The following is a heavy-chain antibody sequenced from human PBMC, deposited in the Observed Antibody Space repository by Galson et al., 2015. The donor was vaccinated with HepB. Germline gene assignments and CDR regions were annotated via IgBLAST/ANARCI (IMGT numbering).Heavy chain of an antibody. CDR3: ARALLNPNGGGDCSAFDY. CDR2: INPNSGGT. Sequence: SVKVSCKASGYTFTGYYMHWVRQAPGQGLEWMGWINPNSGGTGYAQKFQGRVTVTRDTSIRTAYMELRSLRSGDTAVYYCARALLNPNGGGDCSAFDYWGQGTLVTVSS. D-gene: IGHD2-21*01. CDR1: GYTFTGYY. V-gene: IGHV1-2*02. J-gene: IGHJ4*02.